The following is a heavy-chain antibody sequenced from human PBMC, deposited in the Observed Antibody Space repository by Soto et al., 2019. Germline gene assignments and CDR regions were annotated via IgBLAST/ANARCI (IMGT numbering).Heavy chain of an antibody. Sequence: GGSLRLSCAASGFTFSSYSMNWVRQAPGKGLEWVSSISSSSSYIYYADSVKGRFTISRDNAKNSLYLQMNSLRAEDTAVYYGARDLDSYSGSFDGNGFDPWGQGTLVTVSS. CDR2: ISSSSSYI. CDR1: GFTFSSYS. CDR3: ARDLDSYSGSFDGNGFDP. J-gene: IGHJ5*02. D-gene: IGHD1-26*01. V-gene: IGHV3-21*01.